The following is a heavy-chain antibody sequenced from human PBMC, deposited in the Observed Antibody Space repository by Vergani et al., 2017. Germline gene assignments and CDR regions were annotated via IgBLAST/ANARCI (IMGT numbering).Heavy chain of an antibody. CDR3: AKPLSSGYYYVNYFDY. V-gene: IGHV3-23*01. CDR2: ISGSGGST. J-gene: IGHJ4*02. Sequence: EVQLLESGGGLVQPGGSLRLSCAASGFTFSSYAMSWVRQAPGKGLEWVSAISGSGGSTYYADSVKGRFTISRDNSKNTLYLQMNSLRAEDTAVYYCAKPLSSGYYYVNYFDYWGQGTLVTVSS. CDR1: GFTFSSYA. D-gene: IGHD3-22*01.